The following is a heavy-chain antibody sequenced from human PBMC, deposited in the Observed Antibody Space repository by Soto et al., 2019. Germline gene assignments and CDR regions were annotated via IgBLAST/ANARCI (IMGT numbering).Heavy chain of an antibody. CDR3: AQDRGCSGSTCYHAY. CDR1: GFTFCVYG. Sequence: PGGSMRLACAASGFTFCVYGLSCARQAPGKGLEWVSSISGSRGSTTYYAGSVKGRFTISRDNSKNTLYLQMNSLRVEDTAVYYCAQDRGCSGSTCYHAYWGPGTLVTVSS. J-gene: IGHJ4*02. V-gene: IGHV3-23*01. D-gene: IGHD2-2*01. CDR2: ISGSRGSTT.